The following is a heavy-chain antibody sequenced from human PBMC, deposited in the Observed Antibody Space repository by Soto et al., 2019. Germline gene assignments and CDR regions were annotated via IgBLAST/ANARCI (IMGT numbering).Heavy chain of an antibody. J-gene: IGHJ6*02. V-gene: IGHV1-18*01. D-gene: IGHD3-10*01. CDR3: ATSTTTYYYGSGSQETWDRNYYGMDV. CDR2: ISAYNGNT. CDR1: GYTFTSYG. Sequence: QVQLVQSGAEVKKPGASVKVSCKASGYTFTSYGISWVRQAPGQGLEWMGWISAYNGNTNYAQKLQGRVTMTTDTATSTAYMELRSLKSDDKAVYYCATSTTTYYYGSGSQETWDRNYYGMDVGGQGTTVTVSS.